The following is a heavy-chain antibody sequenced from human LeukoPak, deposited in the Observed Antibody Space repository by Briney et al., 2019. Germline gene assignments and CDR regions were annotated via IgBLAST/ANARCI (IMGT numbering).Heavy chain of an antibody. J-gene: IGHJ6*02. D-gene: IGHD5-12*01. CDR3: ASGLVATIKDYYYGMDV. CDR1: GYTFTDYY. CDR2: INPNSGGT. Sequence: ASVKVSCKASGYTFTDYYMHWVRQAPGQGLEWMGRINPNSGGTTYARKFQGRVTMTRDMSISTAYMELSRLSSDDTAVYYCASGLVATIKDYYYGMDVWGQGTTVTVSS. V-gene: IGHV1-2*06.